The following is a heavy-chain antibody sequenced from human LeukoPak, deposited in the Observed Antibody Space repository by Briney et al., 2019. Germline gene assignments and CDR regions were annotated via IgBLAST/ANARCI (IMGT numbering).Heavy chain of an antibody. J-gene: IGHJ3*02. Sequence: SQTLSLTCTVSGGSISSCGYYWSWIRQHPGKGLEWIGYIYYSGSTYYNPSLKSRVTISVDTSKNQFSLKLSSVTAADTAVYYCARRYYYDSSGYAFDIWGQGTMVTVSS. CDR2: IYYSGST. CDR3: ARRYYYDSSGYAFDI. V-gene: IGHV4-31*03. D-gene: IGHD3-22*01. CDR1: GGSISSCGYY.